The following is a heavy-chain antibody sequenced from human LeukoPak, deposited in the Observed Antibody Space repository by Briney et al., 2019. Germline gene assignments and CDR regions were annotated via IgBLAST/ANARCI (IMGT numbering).Heavy chain of an antibody. Sequence: ASVTVSCKASGYTFTGYYMHWVRHAPGQGLEWMGWINPNSGRTNYAQKFQGRVTMTRDTSISTAYMELSRLRSDDTAVYYCARALVGATPFDYWGQGTWSPSPQ. J-gene: IGHJ4*02. CDR3: ARALVGATPFDY. CDR1: GYTFTGYY. V-gene: IGHV1-2*02. D-gene: IGHD1-26*01. CDR2: INPNSGRT.